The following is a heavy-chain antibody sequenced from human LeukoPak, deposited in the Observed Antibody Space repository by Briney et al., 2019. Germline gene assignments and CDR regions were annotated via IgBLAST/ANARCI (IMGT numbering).Heavy chain of an antibody. V-gene: IGHV3-30-3*02. J-gene: IGHJ3*02. CDR1: GFTFSSYA. CDR3: AKSREWEKYAFDI. D-gene: IGHD1-26*01. Sequence: GGSLRLSCAASGFTFSSYAMHWVRQAPGKGLEWVAVISYDGSNKYYADSVKGRFTISRDNSKNTLYLQMNSLRAEDTAVYYCAKSREWEKYAFDIWGQGTMVTVSS. CDR2: ISYDGSNK.